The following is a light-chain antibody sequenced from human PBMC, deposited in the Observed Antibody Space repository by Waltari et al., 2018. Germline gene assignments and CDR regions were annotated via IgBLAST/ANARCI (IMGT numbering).Light chain of an antibody. Sequence: IVLTQSPGTLSLSPGERATLSCRASQSVSRSLAWYQQNPGQAPKLLIYGASTRATGIPYRFTGSGSGTDFSLTISSLEPEDFAIYFCQHYVRLPATFGQGTKVEIK. CDR3: QHYVRLPAT. CDR1: QSVSRS. V-gene: IGKV3-20*01. J-gene: IGKJ1*01. CDR2: GAS.